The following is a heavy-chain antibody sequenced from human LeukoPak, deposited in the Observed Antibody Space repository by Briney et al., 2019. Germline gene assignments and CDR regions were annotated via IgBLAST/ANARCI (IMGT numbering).Heavy chain of an antibody. CDR2: IYYSGST. CDR1: GGSISSYY. Sequence: PSETLSLTCTVSGGSISSYYWSWIRQPPGKGLEWIGYIYYSGSTNYNPSLKSRVTISVDTSKNQFSLKLSSVTAADTAVYYCARVGPPEYYDFWSGYYNTNWFDPWGQGTLVTVSS. J-gene: IGHJ5*02. D-gene: IGHD3-3*01. V-gene: IGHV4-59*08. CDR3: ARVGPPEYYDFWSGYYNTNWFDP.